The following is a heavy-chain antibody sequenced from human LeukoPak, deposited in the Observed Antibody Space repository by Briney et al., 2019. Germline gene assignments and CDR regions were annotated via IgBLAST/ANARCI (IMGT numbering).Heavy chain of an antibody. CDR1: LGTFSSYA. J-gene: IGHJ4*02. D-gene: IGHD3-22*01. Sequence: ASVKVSCKASLGTFSSYAISWVRQAPGQGLEWMGRIIPILGIANYAQKFQGRVTITADKSTSTAYMELSSLRAEDTAVYYCARAYYYDSSGYAYPFDYWGQGTLVTVSS. V-gene: IGHV1-69*04. CDR3: ARAYYYDSSGYAYPFDY. CDR2: IIPILGIA.